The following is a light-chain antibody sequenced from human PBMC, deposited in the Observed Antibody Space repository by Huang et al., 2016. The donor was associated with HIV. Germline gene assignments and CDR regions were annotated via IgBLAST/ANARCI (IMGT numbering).Light chain of an antibody. Sequence: ETVLTQSPATLSLSPGGRATLSCRASQSVNSYFASYQQKPGQTPRLLIYDASNRATGILARFSSSGSGTDVTLTISSLEPDDFAVYYCQQRKYWPPITFGQGTRLEIK. V-gene: IGKV3-11*01. CDR2: DAS. J-gene: IGKJ5*01. CDR3: QQRKYWPPIT. CDR1: QSVNSY.